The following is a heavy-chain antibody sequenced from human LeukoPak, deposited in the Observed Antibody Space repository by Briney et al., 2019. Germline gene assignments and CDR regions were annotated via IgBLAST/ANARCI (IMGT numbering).Heavy chain of an antibody. V-gene: IGHV1-2*06. CDR3: ARDYYDSFSRGMDV. Sequence: ASVKVSCKASGYSFTDYYMHWIRQAPGQRLEWMGQINPNSGGTNYAQKFQGRVTMTRDTSISTVYMELSSLRSDDTAEYYCARDYYDSFSRGMDVWGQGTTVTVSS. D-gene: IGHD3-22*01. J-gene: IGHJ6*02. CDR2: INPNSGGT. CDR1: GYSFTDYY.